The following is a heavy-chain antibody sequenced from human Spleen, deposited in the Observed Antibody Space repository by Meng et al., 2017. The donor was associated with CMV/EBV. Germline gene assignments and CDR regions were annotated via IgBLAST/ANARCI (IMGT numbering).Heavy chain of an antibody. D-gene: IGHD7-27*01. V-gene: IGHV1-2*06. CDR2: INPSTGDT. Sequence: CKSSGYTFTGYYIRWVRQAPGKGLEWMGRINPSTGDTNYAPKFQGRVTMTRDTSIRTAYMELRRLRSDDTAVYYCARSRTGVFGYFDLWGRGTLVTVSS. J-gene: IGHJ2*01. CDR3: ARSRTGVFGYFDL. CDR1: GYTFTGYY.